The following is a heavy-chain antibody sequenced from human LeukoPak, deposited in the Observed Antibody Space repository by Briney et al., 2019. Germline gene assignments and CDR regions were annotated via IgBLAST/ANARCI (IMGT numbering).Heavy chain of an antibody. V-gene: IGHV4-59*01. D-gene: IGHD5-18*01. Sequence: SETLALTCTVSGGCMSSYYWSWIRLPPGKGLEWIGYIYYTGATYYNPSLKSRVTISLDTSKNQFSLKLSSVTAADAAVYYCARAGYSYGTGYYFDYWGQGALVTVSS. J-gene: IGHJ4*02. CDR2: IYYTGAT. CDR3: ARAGYSYGTGYYFDY. CDR1: GGCMSSYY.